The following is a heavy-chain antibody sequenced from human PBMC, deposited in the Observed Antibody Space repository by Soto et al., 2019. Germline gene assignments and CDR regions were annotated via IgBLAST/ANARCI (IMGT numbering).Heavy chain of an antibody. CDR1: GFTFSSYD. J-gene: IGHJ6*02. V-gene: IGHV3-13*05. CDR3: ARGLRAAAARGGYYYYYGMDV. Sequence: LRLSCAASGFTFSSYDMHWVRQATGKGLEWVSAIGTAGDPYYPGSVKGRFTISRENAKNSLYLQMNSLRAGDTAVYYCARGLRAAAARGGYYYYYGMDVWGQGTTVTVSS. D-gene: IGHD6-13*01. CDR2: IGTAGDP.